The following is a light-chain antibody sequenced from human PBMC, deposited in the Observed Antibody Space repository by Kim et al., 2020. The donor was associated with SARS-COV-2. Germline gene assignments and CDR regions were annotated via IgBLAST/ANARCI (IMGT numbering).Light chain of an antibody. J-gene: IGLJ2*01. V-gene: IGLV2-14*03. CDR2: DVT. Sequence: GQSITISRTGTNRAVGVYNFVSWYQQHPGKAPKRIIYDVTHRPSGASNRFSGSKSGNTASLTISGRQPEDEAQYYCSSYRSGNSVLFGRGTKLTVL. CDR3: SSYRSGNSVL. CDR1: NRAVGVYNF.